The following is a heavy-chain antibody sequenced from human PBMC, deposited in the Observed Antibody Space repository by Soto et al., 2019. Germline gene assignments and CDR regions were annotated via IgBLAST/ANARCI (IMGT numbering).Heavy chain of an antibody. CDR2: TYYRSKWYN. Sequence: SQTLSLTCVISGDSVSSNNVAWNWIRQSPSRGLEWLGRTYYRSKWYNNYAVSVKSRTTINADTSKNQFSLQLASVTPEDTAVYYCARGLNSDIDIWGQGTMVTVSS. CDR3: ARGLNSDIDI. D-gene: IGHD1-1*01. CDR1: GDSVSSNNVA. V-gene: IGHV6-1*01. J-gene: IGHJ3*02.